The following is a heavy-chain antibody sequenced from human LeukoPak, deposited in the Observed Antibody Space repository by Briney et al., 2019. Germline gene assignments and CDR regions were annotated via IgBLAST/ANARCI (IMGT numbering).Heavy chain of an antibody. Sequence: SVKVSCKPSGFTFTSSSIQWIRPARGQRLECIGWIVGDSTDTYYAQRFQERVTIARDMSTSTAYLELSSLRSEDTAVYYCAADPDTTMAFDCWGQGTLVTVSS. CDR2: IVGDSTDT. CDR3: AADPDTTMAFDC. J-gene: IGHJ4*02. V-gene: IGHV1-58*02. D-gene: IGHD5-18*01. CDR1: GFTFTSSS.